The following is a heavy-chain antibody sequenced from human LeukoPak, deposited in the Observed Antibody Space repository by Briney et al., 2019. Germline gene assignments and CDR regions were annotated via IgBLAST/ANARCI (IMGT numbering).Heavy chain of an antibody. CDR1: GFTFSSYG. J-gene: IGHJ4*02. CDR3: AKRKFYYDSSGSLDY. V-gene: IGHV3-30*02. Sequence: GGSLRLSCAASGFTFSSYGMHWVRQAPGKGLEWVAFIRYDGSNKYYADSVKGRFTISRDNSKNTLYLQMNSLRAEDTAVYYCAKRKFYYDSSGSLDYWGQGTLVTVSS. CDR2: IRYDGSNK. D-gene: IGHD3-22*01.